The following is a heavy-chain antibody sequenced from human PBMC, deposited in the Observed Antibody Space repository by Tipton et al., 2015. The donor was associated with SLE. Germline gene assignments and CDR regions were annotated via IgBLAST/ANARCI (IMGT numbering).Heavy chain of an antibody. D-gene: IGHD6-19*01. V-gene: IGHV3-23*01. Sequence: GSLRRSWAASGFTFSSYAMSWVRQAPGKGLEWVSAISGSGGSTYYADSVKGRLTISRDNSKNTLYLQMNSLRAEDTAVYYCAKLISQWLEPFDYWGQGTLVTVSS. CDR3: AKLISQWLEPFDY. CDR2: ISGSGGST. J-gene: IGHJ4*02. CDR1: GFTFSSYA.